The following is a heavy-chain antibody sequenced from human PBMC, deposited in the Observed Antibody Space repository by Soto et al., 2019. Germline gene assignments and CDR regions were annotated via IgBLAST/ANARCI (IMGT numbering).Heavy chain of an antibody. Sequence: SETLSLTCLVSDGSMNSDISYWGWIRQPPGKGLEWIGVINHSGSTYHNLSLKGRVTMSVDASRNQFSLKLTSMTAADTAVYYCARLGGYVSVGYYYLWDSWGQGTLVTVSS. J-gene: IGHJ4*02. CDR3: ARLGGYVSVGYYYLWDS. D-gene: IGHD3-22*01. CDR1: DGSMNSDISY. V-gene: IGHV4-39*01. CDR2: INHSGST.